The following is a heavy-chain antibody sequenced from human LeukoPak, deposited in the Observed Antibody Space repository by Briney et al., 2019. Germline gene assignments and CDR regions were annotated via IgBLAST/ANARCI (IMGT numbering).Heavy chain of an antibody. J-gene: IGHJ4*02. CDR3: AGPSTVTD. CDR1: GGSISSSSYY. CDR2: IYYSGST. D-gene: IGHD4-17*01. Sequence: PSETLSLTCTVSGGSISSSSYYWGWIRQPPGKGLEWIGSIYYSGSTYYNPSLKSRVTISVDTSKNQFSLKLSSVTAADTAVYYCAGPSTVTDWGQGTLVTVSS. V-gene: IGHV4-39*07.